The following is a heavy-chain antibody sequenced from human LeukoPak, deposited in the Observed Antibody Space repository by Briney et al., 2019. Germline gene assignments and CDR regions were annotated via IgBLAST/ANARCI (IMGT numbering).Heavy chain of an antibody. CDR1: GFTVSSNY. CDR2: ISSSSSYI. V-gene: IGHV3-21*01. J-gene: IGHJ6*02. D-gene: IGHD6-19*01. Sequence: NAGGSLRLSCAASGFTVSSNYMNWVRQAPGKGLEWVSSISSSSSYIYYADSVKGRFTISRDNAKNSLYLQMNSLRAEDTAVYYCACSIAVRYYYYGMDVWGQGTTVTVSS. CDR3: ACSIAVRYYYYGMDV.